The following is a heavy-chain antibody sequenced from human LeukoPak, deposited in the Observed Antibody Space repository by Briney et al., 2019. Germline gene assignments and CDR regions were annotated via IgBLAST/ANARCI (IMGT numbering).Heavy chain of an antibody. Sequence: SETLSLTCTVSGGSISSSSYYWSWIRQPPGKGLEWIGEIHYTGSTNYNPSLKSRVTISVDTSKNQFSLKLSSVTAADTAVYYCARQGILRYFMGGPGARYYYYYMDVWGKGTTVTVSS. CDR2: IHYTGST. CDR3: ARQGILRYFMGGPGARYYYYYMDV. D-gene: IGHD3-9*01. J-gene: IGHJ6*03. CDR1: GGSISSSSYY. V-gene: IGHV4-39*01.